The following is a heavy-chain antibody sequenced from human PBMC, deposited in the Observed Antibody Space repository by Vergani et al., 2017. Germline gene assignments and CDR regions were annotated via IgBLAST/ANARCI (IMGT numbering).Heavy chain of an antibody. V-gene: IGHV4-59*06. Sequence: QVQLQESGPGLVKPSETLSLTCTVSGGSISSYYWSWIRQPPGKGLEWIGYIYYSGSTYYNPSLKSRVTISVDTSKNQFSLKLSSVTAADTAVYYCARVPAADYYYYYYMDVWGKGTTVTVSS. J-gene: IGHJ6*03. CDR3: ARVPAADYYYYYYMDV. CDR1: GGSISSYY. CDR2: IYYSGST. D-gene: IGHD2-2*01.